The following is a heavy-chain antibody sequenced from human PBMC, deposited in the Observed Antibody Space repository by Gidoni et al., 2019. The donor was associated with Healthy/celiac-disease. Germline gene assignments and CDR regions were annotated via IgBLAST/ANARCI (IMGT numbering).Heavy chain of an antibody. D-gene: IGHD2-2*01. CDR2: MNPNSGNT. J-gene: IGHJ6*02. CDR3: ASGQVVPAAIYYYGMDV. CDR1: GYTFTSYD. V-gene: IGHV1-8*01. Sequence: QVQLVQSGAEVKKPGASVKVSCKASGYTFTSYDINWVRQATGQGLEWMGWMNPNSGNTGYAKKFQGRVTMTRNTSISTAYMELSSLRSEDTAVYYCASGQVVPAAIYYYGMDVWGQGTTVTVSS.